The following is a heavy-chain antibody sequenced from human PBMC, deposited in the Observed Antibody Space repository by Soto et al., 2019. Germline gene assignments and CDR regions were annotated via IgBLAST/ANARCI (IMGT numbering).Heavy chain of an antibody. J-gene: IGHJ4*02. CDR2: ISGYNGNT. D-gene: IGHD6-19*01. CDR3: ARDTTYSSDWNFDY. Sequence: QVQLVQSGAEVKKPGASVKVSCKAFGYTLSNYAITWVRQAPGQGLEWMGWISGYNGNTNYAQKLQGRVTMTTDTSTSTVYMELRSLRSDDTAVYYCARDTTYSSDWNFDYWGQGTLVTVSS. CDR1: GYTLSNYA. V-gene: IGHV1-18*01.